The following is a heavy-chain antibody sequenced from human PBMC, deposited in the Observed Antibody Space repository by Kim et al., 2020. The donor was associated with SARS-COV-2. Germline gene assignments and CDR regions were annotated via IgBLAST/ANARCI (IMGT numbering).Heavy chain of an antibody. CDR1: GGSFSGYY. D-gene: IGHD1-7*01. CDR2: INHSGST. CDR3: ARGRFSGSITGTTRYYYYGMDV. V-gene: IGHV4-34*01. Sequence: SETLSLTCAVYGGSFSGYYWSWIRQPPGKGLEWIGEINHSGSTNYNPSLKSRVTISVDTSKNQFSLKLSSVTAADTAVYYCARGRFSGSITGTTRYYYYGMDVWGQGTTVTVSS. J-gene: IGHJ6*02.